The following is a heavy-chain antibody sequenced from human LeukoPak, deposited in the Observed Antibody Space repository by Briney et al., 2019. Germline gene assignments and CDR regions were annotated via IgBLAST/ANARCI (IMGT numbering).Heavy chain of an antibody. CDR1: GFTFSNYA. CDR2: ISGGDGTT. Sequence: SGGSLRLSCAASGFTFSNYAMNWVRQAPGKGLEWVSGISGGDGTTFYADSVKGRFTISRDNSKNTLYLQMNSLRAEDTAVYYCANWEPSPMIVDLFYWGQGTLVTVSS. V-gene: IGHV3-23*01. J-gene: IGHJ4*02. CDR3: ANWEPSPMIVDLFY. D-gene: IGHD3-22*01.